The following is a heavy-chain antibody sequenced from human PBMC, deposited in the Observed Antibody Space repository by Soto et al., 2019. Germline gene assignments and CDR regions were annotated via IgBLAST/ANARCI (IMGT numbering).Heavy chain of an antibody. Sequence: GGSLRLSCAASGFTFNNYAMPWVRQAPGKGLEWVSSISGGGTGTYSADSVKGRFTISSDKSQKTVYLQMNSLRPEDTAMYYCAKGHFYDDSGNWLANQAFDQCGQGNLVTVSS. CDR1: GFTFNNYA. D-gene: IGHD3-16*01. CDR2: ISGGGTGT. J-gene: IGHJ4*02. V-gene: IGHV3-23*01. CDR3: AKGHFYDDSGNWLANQAFDQ.